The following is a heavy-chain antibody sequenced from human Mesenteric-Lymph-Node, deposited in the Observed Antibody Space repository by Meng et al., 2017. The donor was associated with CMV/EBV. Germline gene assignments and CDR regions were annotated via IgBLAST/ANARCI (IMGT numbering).Heavy chain of an antibody. D-gene: IGHD1-1*01. CDR1: GFTFGDYA. CDR2: IKSKADGGTT. CDR3: TALNDRDASAI. J-gene: IGHJ3*02. V-gene: IGHV3-15*01. Sequence: GESLKISCTASGFTFGDYAMSWVRQAPGKGLEWVGRIKSKADGGTTDYAAPVKGRFTISRDDSKDTLYLQMNSLKIEDTAVYYCTALNDRDASAIWGQGTMVTVSS.